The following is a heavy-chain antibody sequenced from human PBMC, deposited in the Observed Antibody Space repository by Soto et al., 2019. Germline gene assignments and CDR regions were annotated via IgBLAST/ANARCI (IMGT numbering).Heavy chain of an antibody. CDR1: GFYISSGDYY. CDR2: IYYSGST. V-gene: IGHV4-30-4*01. J-gene: IGHJ4*02. D-gene: IGHD6-19*01. Sequence: PSETLSLTCPFSGFYISSGDYYWSWIRQPPGKGLEWIGYIYYSGSTSYNPSLKSRVTISVDTSKNQFSLNLSSVTAADTAVYYCARDPRTAVAGSNFDYWGQGTLVTVSS. CDR3: ARDPRTAVAGSNFDY.